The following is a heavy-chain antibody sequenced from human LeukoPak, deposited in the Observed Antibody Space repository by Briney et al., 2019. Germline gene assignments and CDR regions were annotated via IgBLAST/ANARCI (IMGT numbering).Heavy chain of an antibody. V-gene: IGHV4-59*01. CDR2: MSYSGDT. D-gene: IGHD3-16*01. Sequence: SETLSLTCTVSGDPMTPYYWSWIRQPPGKGLEWIGYMSYSGDTRYNPSLKSRVTISVDASNNQFSLRLTSMTAADTATYYCARDGRGGLFYYFDSWGPGTLVTVCS. CDR3: ARDGRGGLFYYFDS. CDR1: GDPMTPYY. J-gene: IGHJ4*02.